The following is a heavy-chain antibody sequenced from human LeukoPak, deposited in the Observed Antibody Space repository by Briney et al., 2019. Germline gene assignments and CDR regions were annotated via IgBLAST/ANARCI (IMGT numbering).Heavy chain of an antibody. CDR1: GFTFSNYA. CDR3: ARPRMGDSSGYYYVWYFDY. J-gene: IGHJ4*02. V-gene: IGHV3-23*01. CDR2: ISGSGGST. Sequence: GGSLRLSCAASGFTFSNYAMSWVRQAPGTGLEWVSAISGSGGSTHYADSVKGRFTISRDNAKNSLYLQMNSLRAEDTAVYYCARPRMGDSSGYYYVWYFDYWGQGTLVTVSS. D-gene: IGHD3-22*01.